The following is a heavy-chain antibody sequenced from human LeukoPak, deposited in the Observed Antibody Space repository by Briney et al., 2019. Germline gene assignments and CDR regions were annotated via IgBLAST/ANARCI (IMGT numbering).Heavy chain of an antibody. D-gene: IGHD2-2*01. CDR1: GGSISSGSYY. V-gene: IGHV4-61*02. CDR3: AREVIGVVVMDYYMDV. CDR2: IYTSGST. Sequence: SETLSLTCTVSGGSISSGSYYWSWIRQPAGKGLEWIGRIYTSGSTNYNPSLKSRATISVDTSKNQFSLKLSSVTAPDTAVYYCAREVIGVVVMDYYMDVWGKGTTVTVSS. J-gene: IGHJ6*03.